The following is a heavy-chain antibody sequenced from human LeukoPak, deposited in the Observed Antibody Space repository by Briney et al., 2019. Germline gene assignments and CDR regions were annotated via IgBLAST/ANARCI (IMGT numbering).Heavy chain of an antibody. V-gene: IGHV4-59*01. D-gene: IGHD1-20*01. CDR1: GGPISSYY. CDR2: IYYSGST. J-gene: IGHJ5*02. CDR3: ARTTITGTFDP. Sequence: SETLSLTCTVSGGPISSYYWSWIRQPPGKGLEWIGYIYYSGSTNYNPSLKSRVTISVDTSKNQFSLKLSSVTAADTAVYYCARTTITGTFDPWGQGTLVTVSS.